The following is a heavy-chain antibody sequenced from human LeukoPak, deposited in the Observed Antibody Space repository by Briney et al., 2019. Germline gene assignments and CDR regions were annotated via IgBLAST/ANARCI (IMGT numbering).Heavy chain of an antibody. Sequence: SETLSLTCAVYGGSFSGYYWSWIRQPPGKGLEWIGEINHSGSTNYNPSLKSRVTISLDTSKNQFSLKLSSVTAADTAVYYCARDLHYGTFDYWGQGTLVTVSS. CDR2: INHSGST. CDR1: GGSFSGYY. D-gene: IGHD4-17*01. J-gene: IGHJ4*02. V-gene: IGHV4-34*01. CDR3: ARDLHYGTFDY.